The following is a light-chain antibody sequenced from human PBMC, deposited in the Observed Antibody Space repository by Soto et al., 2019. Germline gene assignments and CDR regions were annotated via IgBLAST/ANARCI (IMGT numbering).Light chain of an antibody. CDR3: QQYSNWPLT. CDR2: GAS. V-gene: IGKV3-15*01. J-gene: IGKJ3*01. Sequence: EIVMTQSPATLSVSPGERATLSCRASQTFNSNLAWYQQKPGQAPRLRIYGASTRATGIPARFSGSGSGTEFTLTISSLQSEDFAVYYCQQYSNWPLTFGPGTKVDIK. CDR1: QTFNSN.